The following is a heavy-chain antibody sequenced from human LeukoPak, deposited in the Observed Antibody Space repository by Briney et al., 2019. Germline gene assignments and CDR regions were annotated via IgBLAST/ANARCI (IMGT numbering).Heavy chain of an antibody. J-gene: IGHJ4*02. CDR1: GFTFNNYA. CDR2: ISWDRGTT. CDR3: ARDDGGSYYFDY. V-gene: IGHV3-9*01. D-gene: IGHD1-26*01. Sequence: GGSLRLSCEASGFTFNNYAMHWVRQAPGKGLEWVSGISWDRGTTGYGDSVKGRFTISRDNAKNSLYLQMNSLRAEDTAVYYCARDDGGSYYFDYWGQGTLVTVSS.